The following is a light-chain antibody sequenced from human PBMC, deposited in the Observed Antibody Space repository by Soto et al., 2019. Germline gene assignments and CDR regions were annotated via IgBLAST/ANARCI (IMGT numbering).Light chain of an antibody. CDR1: SRDVGGYNL. CDR3: CSFAGSLYV. CDR2: EGN. J-gene: IGLJ1*01. V-gene: IGLV2-23*01. Sequence: QSALTQPASVSGSPGQSITISCTGGSRDVGGYNLVSWYQRHPGKVPKLIIYEGNQRPSGVSNRFSGSKSGNTASLTISGLQAEDEADYYCCSFAGSLYVFGTGTKVTVL.